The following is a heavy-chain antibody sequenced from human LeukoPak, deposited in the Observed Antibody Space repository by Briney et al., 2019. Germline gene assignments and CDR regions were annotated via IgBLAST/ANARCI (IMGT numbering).Heavy chain of an antibody. V-gene: IGHV3-74*01. CDR2: ISTDGSVT. J-gene: IGHJ4*02. Sequence: GGSLRLSCAASGFSLSSYSMNWVRQAPGKGLVWVSRISTDGSVTSYADSVKGRFTISRDNAKNTMYLQMNSLRAEDTAVYYCARIGGSGSYSGHYFDHWGQGTLVTVSS. CDR3: ARIGGSGSYSGHYFDH. D-gene: IGHD3-10*01. CDR1: GFSLSSYS.